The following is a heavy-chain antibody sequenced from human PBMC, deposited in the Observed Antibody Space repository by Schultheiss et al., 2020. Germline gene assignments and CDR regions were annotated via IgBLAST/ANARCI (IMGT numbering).Heavy chain of an antibody. V-gene: IGHV4-39*07. D-gene: IGHD3-10*01. Sequence: SETLSLTCTVSGGSVSSGSYYWSWIRQPPGKGLEWIGEINHSGSTNYNPSLKSRVTISVDTSKNQFSLKLSSVTAADTAVYYCARIERLWFGSFDYWGQGTLVTVSS. CDR3: ARIERLWFGSFDY. CDR1: GGSVSSGSYY. J-gene: IGHJ4*02. CDR2: INHSGST.